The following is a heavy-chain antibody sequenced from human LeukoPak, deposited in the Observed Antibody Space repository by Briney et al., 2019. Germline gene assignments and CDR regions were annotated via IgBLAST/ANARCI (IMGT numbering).Heavy chain of an antibody. CDR2: ISSNGGTT. CDR3: ARDSRTGYSSSYTGYYYYYMDV. J-gene: IGHJ6*03. V-gene: IGHV3-64*01. Sequence: GGSLRLSCAASGFIFSSYAMHWVRQAPGKGLEYVSAISSNGGTTYYANSVKGRFTISRDNSKNTLYFQMGSLRSEDTAVYYCARDSRTGYSSSYTGYYYYYMDVWGKGTTVTVSS. D-gene: IGHD6-13*01. CDR1: GFIFSSYA.